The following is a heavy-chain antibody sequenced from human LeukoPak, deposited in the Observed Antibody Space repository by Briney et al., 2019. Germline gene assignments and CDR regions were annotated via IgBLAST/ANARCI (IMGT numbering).Heavy chain of an antibody. CDR1: GGSISSYY. Sequence: SETLSLTCTVSGGSISSYYWSWIRQPPGKGLEWIGYIYYSGSTNYNPSLKSRVTISVDTSKNQFSLKLSSVTAADTAVYYCASRSWAAAGTPFDYWGQGTLVTVSS. D-gene: IGHD6-13*01. CDR2: IYYSGST. V-gene: IGHV4-59*01. J-gene: IGHJ4*02. CDR3: ASRSWAAAGTPFDY.